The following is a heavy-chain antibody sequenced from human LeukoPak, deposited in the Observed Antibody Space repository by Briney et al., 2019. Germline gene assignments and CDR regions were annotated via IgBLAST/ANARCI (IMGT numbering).Heavy chain of an antibody. CDR2: IIPIFGTA. J-gene: IGHJ6*03. Sequence: ASVKVSCKASGGTFSSYAISWVRQAPGQGLEWMGRIIPIFGTANYAQKFQGRVTIITDESTSTAYMELSSLRSEDTAVYYCARDRGSSSSWHYYYYMDVWGKGTTVTVSS. D-gene: IGHD6-6*01. CDR3: ARDRGSSSSWHYYYYMDV. CDR1: GGTFSSYA. V-gene: IGHV1-69*05.